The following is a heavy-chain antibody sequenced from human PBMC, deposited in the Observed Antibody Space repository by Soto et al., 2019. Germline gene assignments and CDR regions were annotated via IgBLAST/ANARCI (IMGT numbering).Heavy chain of an antibody. V-gene: IGHV3-7*01. CDR1: GFTFSSYR. J-gene: IGHJ4*02. Sequence: EVQLVESGGGLVQPGGSLRLSCAASGFTFSSYRMSWVRQAPGKGLEWVANIKQDGSEKYYVDSVKGRFTISRDNAKNSLYLQMNSLRAEDTAVYYCARDHYCSSTSCPTDYWGQGTLVTVSS. CDR3: ARDHYCSSTSCPTDY. D-gene: IGHD2-2*01. CDR2: IKQDGSEK.